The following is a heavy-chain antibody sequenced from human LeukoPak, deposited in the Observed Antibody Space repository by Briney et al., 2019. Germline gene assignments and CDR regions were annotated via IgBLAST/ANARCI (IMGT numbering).Heavy chain of an antibody. CDR3: ARGHYYDSSGYYYPRGLYYYYGMDV. V-gene: IGHV1-2*02. D-gene: IGHD3-22*01. CDR1: GYTFTGYY. CDR2: INPNSGGT. Sequence: ASVKVSCKASGYTFTGYYMHRVRQAPGQGLEWMGWINPNSGGTNYAQKFQGRVTMTRDTSISTAYMELSRLRSDDTAVYYCARGHYYDSSGYYYPRGLYYYYGMDVWGQGTTVTVSS. J-gene: IGHJ6*02.